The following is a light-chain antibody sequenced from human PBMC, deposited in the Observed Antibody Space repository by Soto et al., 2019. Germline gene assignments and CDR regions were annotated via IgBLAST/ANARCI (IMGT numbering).Light chain of an antibody. Sequence: QSALPQPASVSGSPGQSSTISCTGTSGDIGSYNRVSWYQQHPGKAPKLIIYEVTDRPSGVSNRFSGSKSGNTASLTISGLQAEDEAEYYCSSYTNINTRACVFGTGTKLTVL. CDR1: SGDIGSYNR. J-gene: IGLJ1*01. CDR3: SSYTNINTRACV. CDR2: EVT. V-gene: IGLV2-14*01.